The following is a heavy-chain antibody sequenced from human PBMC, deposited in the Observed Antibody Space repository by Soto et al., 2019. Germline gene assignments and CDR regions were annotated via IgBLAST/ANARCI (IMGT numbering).Heavy chain of an antibody. Sequence: SMKVSCKAAGGTFSNSGISWVRQAPGQGLEWMGGIIPIFDTTNYAQKLQGRITIIADESTNTVYMELSNLRSADTGVYYCARAHILVSVTLHENYFDSWGQGTLVTVSS. CDR2: IIPIFDTT. V-gene: IGHV1-69*13. D-gene: IGHD2-21*02. J-gene: IGHJ4*02. CDR1: GGTFSNSG. CDR3: ARAHILVSVTLHENYFDS.